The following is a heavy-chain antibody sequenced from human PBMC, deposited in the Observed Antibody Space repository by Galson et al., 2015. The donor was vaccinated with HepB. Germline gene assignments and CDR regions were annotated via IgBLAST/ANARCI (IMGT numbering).Heavy chain of an antibody. Sequence: SETLSLTCAVYGGSFNTYYWNWIRQPPGKGLEWIGEINHSGTTNYNPSLKSRVTISLDTSRNQFSLQMNSLRVEDTAVYYCARNSPYYYMDVWGKGTTVTVSS. V-gene: IGHV4-34*01. CDR3: ARNSPYYYMDV. CDR1: GGSFNTYY. CDR2: INHSGTT. J-gene: IGHJ6*03.